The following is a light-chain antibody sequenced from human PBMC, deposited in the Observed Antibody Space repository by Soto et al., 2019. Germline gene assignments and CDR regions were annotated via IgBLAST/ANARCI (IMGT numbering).Light chain of an antibody. CDR2: DAS. J-gene: IGKJ5*01. CDR3: QHRGNWHIT. V-gene: IGKV3-11*01. CDR1: QSVSSY. Sequence: EIVLTQSPATLSLSPGERATLSCRASQSVSSYLAWYQQKPGQAPRLLSYDASNRATGITARFSGSGSGTDFTLTISSLEPEDFAVYYCQHRGNWHITFGQGPRLEIK.